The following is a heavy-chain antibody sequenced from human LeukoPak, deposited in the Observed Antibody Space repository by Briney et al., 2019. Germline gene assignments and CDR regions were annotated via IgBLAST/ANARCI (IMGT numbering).Heavy chain of an antibody. CDR3: ARRYCSSTSCYSSFDY. J-gene: IGHJ4*02. CDR1: GYSFTNYW. V-gene: IGHV5-51*01. CDR2: IYPGDSDT. D-gene: IGHD2-2*01. Sequence: GESLKISCKGSGYSFTNYWIGWVRQMPGKGLEWMGIIYPGDSDTRYSPSFQGQVTISADKSISTAYLQWSSLKASDTAMYYCARRYCSSTSCYSSFDYWGQGTLVTVSS.